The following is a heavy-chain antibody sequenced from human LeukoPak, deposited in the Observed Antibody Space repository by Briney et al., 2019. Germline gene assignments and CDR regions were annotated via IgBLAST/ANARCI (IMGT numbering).Heavy chain of an antibody. Sequence: SETLSLTCTVSGGSISSSSYYWGWIRQPPGKGLEWIGSIYYSGSTYYNPSLKSRVTISVDTSKNQFSLKLSSVTAADTAVYYCARNLRVSYYYYMDVWGKGTTVTVSS. D-gene: IGHD1-14*01. J-gene: IGHJ6*03. CDR2: IYYSGST. CDR1: GGSISSSSYY. CDR3: ARNLRVSYYYYMDV. V-gene: IGHV4-39*07.